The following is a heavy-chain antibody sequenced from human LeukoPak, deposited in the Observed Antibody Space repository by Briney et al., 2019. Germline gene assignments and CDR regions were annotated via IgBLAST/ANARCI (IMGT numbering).Heavy chain of an antibody. V-gene: IGHV1-8*01. Sequence: GASVKVSCKASGYTFTSSDINWVRQAAGQGLEWMGWINPNSGRTGYAQKFQGRVTMTANTSISTAYMELSSLRFGDTAVYYCARGRSGLAAAGTYDYWGQGTLITVSS. CDR3: ARGRSGLAAAGTYDY. D-gene: IGHD6-13*01. CDR1: GYTFTSSD. J-gene: IGHJ4*02. CDR2: INPNSGRT.